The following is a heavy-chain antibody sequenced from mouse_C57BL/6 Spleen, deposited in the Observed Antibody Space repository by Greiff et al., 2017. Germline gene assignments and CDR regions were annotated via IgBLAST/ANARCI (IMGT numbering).Heavy chain of an antibody. CDR1: GFNIKDDY. J-gene: IGHJ3*01. D-gene: IGHD3-3*01. CDR2: IDPENGDT. V-gene: IGHV14-4*01. Sequence: EVQLQESGAELVRPGASVKLSCTASGFNIKDDYMHWVKQRPEQGLEWIGWIDPENGDTEYASKFQGKATITADTSSNTAYLQLSSLTSEDTAVYYCTTGGPRAFAYWGQGTLVTVSA. CDR3: TTGGPRAFAY.